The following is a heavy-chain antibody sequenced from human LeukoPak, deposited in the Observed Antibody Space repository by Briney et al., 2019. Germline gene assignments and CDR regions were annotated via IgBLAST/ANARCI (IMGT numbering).Heavy chain of an antibody. J-gene: IGHJ4*02. V-gene: IGHV1-46*01. D-gene: IGHD3-22*01. CDR2: INPSGVRT. CDR3: ARDLRYASSGYYDY. Sequence: ASVKVSCKASGYTFTTYYMHWVRQAPGQGLEWMAIINPSGVRTSYAQKIQGRVTMTRDTSTSTVYMELSSLRSEDTAVYYCARDLRYASSGYYDYWGQGTLVTVSS. CDR1: GYTFTTYY.